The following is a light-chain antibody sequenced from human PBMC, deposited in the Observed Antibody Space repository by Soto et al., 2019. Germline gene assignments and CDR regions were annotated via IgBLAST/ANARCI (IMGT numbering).Light chain of an antibody. Sequence: EIVLTQSPATLSVSPGERATLSCLASQSITRNLAWYQQSPGQAPRLLIYGASTRATGIPARCSGSRSGTEFTLTIISLQSEEFAVYYCQQYNNSPMWTFGQGTKVDIK. CDR1: QSITRN. J-gene: IGKJ1*01. CDR3: QQYNNSPMWT. CDR2: GAS. V-gene: IGKV3-15*01.